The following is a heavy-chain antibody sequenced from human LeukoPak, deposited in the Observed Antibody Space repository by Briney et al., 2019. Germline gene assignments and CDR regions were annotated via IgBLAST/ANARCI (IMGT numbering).Heavy chain of an antibody. CDR1: KIIFSGYG. V-gene: IGHV3-30*02. J-gene: IGHJ4*02. D-gene: IGHD6-19*01. CDR3: AKVGSGWYGVDY. Sequence: GGSLRLSCVASKIIFSGYGMHGLRQAPGKGLEWVAFIRYDGTNKYYTDSVKGRFTISRDHCKNTLYLQMTSLRDDDTAVYYCAKVGSGWYGVDYWGQGALVTASS. CDR2: IRYDGTNK.